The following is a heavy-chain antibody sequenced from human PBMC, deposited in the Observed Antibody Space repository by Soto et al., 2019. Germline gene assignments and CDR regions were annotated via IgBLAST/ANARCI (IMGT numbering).Heavy chain of an antibody. CDR1: GFTFSSYA. CDR3: AKDRIQLWLSQPDHFDY. J-gene: IGHJ4*02. Sequence: PGGSLRLSCAASGFTFSSYAMSWVRQAPGKGLEWVSAISGSGGSTYYAGSVKGRFTISRDNSKNTLYLQMNSLRAEDTAVYYCAKDRIQLWLSQPDHFDYWGQGTLVTVS. V-gene: IGHV3-23*01. CDR2: ISGSGGST. D-gene: IGHD5-18*01.